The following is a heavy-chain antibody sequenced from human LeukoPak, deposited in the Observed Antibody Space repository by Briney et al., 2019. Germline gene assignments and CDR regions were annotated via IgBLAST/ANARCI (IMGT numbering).Heavy chain of an antibody. D-gene: IGHD2-15*01. CDR3: ARQYCSGGSCYWGGGTFDY. J-gene: IGHJ4*02. Sequence: SETLSLTCTVSGGSISSDYWSWIRQPPGKGLEWIGYIYYSGSTNYNPSLKSRATISADTSKNQFSLKLSSVTAADTAVYYCARQYCSGGSCYWGGGTFDYWGQGTLVTVSS. CDR1: GGSISSDY. CDR2: IYYSGST. V-gene: IGHV4-59*08.